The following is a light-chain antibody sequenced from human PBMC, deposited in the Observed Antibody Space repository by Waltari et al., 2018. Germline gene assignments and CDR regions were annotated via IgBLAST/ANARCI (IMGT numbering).Light chain of an antibody. J-gene: IGKJ1*01. CDR2: EAS. CDR3: QQYRTYPWT. CDR1: QSLRGL. V-gene: IGKV1-5*03. Sequence: DIQMTQSPSTLSASVGDRVTITCRASQSLRGLLAWYRQEAGKAPKLLIYEASTLESGVPSRFSGSGSGTEFTLTISGVQPDDVATFYCQQYRTYPWTFGRGTKVEIK.